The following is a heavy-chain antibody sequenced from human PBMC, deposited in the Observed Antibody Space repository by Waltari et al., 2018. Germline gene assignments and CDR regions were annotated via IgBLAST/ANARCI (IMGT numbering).Heavy chain of an antibody. CDR2: INPKNGDT. V-gene: IGHV1-2*02. CDR1: GYSFPHYH. J-gene: IGHJ4*02. Sequence: QVQLVQSGTEVKKPGASVKVSCQASGYSFPHYHLTWVRQTPGQGLEWLGWINPKNGDTSYAQNFLGRVTMTRDTSINTVYMDLSGLRSDDTAVFYCARDPGPIVGAPDYWGQGTLVTVSS. D-gene: IGHD1-26*01. CDR3: ARDPGPIVGAPDY.